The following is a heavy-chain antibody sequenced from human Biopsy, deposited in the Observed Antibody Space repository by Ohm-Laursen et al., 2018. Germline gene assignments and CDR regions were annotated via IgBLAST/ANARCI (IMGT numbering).Heavy chain of an antibody. V-gene: IGHV4-59*07. Sequence: SDTLSLTCPVSGGSISSDYWSWIRQTPGKGLEWIGCIYYSGSTNYNPSLKSRVTISVDTSKNQFSQRLNSVTAEDTAVYYWARATNSTGWPYYYFYGMDVWGQGTTVTVSS. D-gene: IGHD2/OR15-2a*01. J-gene: IGHJ6*02. CDR1: GGSISSDY. CDR3: ARATNSTGWPYYYFYGMDV. CDR2: IYYSGST.